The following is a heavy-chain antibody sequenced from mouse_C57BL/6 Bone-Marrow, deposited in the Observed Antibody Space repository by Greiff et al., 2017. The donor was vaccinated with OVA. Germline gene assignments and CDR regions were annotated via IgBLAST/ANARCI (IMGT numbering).Heavy chain of an antibody. D-gene: IGHD2-4*01. CDR1: GYPFTSYW. V-gene: IGHV1-74*01. J-gene: IGHJ4*01. CDR2: LHPSDSDT. CDR3: AIGDYDENYAMDY. Sequence: QVQLQQPGAELVKPGASVQVSCKASGYPFTSYWMHWVKQRPGQGLEWLGRLHPSDSDTNYHHKFKGKATLTVDKSSSTASRQLSSLTSADSAVYYCAIGDYDENYAMDYWGQGTSVTVSS.